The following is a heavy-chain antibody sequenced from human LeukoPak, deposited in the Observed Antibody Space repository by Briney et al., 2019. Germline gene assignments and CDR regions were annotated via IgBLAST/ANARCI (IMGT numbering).Heavy chain of an antibody. CDR1: RFTFSTYA. CDR3: ARDRIAVAGMGAFQH. J-gene: IGHJ1*01. Sequence: GGSLRLSCAASRFTFSTYAMHWVRQAPGKGLEWVAGISNDGTNEDHADSVKGRFTISRDNSKNTLYLQMNSLRAEDTAIYYCARDRIAVAGMGAFQHWGQGTLVAVSS. V-gene: IGHV3-30-3*01. D-gene: IGHD6-19*01. CDR2: ISNDGTNE.